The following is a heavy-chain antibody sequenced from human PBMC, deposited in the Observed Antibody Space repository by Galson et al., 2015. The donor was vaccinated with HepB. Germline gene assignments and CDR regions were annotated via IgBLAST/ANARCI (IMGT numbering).Heavy chain of an antibody. J-gene: IGHJ4*02. CDR1: GGSVSSGSYY. V-gene: IGHV4-61*01. Sequence: ETLSLTCTVSGGSVSSGSYYWSWIRQPPGKGLEWIGCIYYSGSTNYNPSLKSRVTISVDTSKNQFSLKLSSVTAADTAVYYCARIKVGNYYDSSGQAAYYFDYWGQGTLVTVSS. CDR2: IYYSGST. D-gene: IGHD3-22*01. CDR3: ARIKVGNYYDSSGQAAYYFDY.